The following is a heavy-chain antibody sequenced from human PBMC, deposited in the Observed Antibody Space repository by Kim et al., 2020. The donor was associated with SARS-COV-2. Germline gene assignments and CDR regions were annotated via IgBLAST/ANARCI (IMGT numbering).Heavy chain of an antibody. CDR1: GPSISSSSYY. Sequence: SETLSLTCPVSGPSISSSSYYWGWIRQPPGKGLEWIGSVDHTGSIYCNPCLKSRVTISLDTSKNHFSLNLNSVTAPATAAYYCARRLSGCGAFVIWG. CDR3: ARRLSGCGAFVI. J-gene: IGHJ3*02. D-gene: IGHD2-21*01. CDR2: VDHTGSI. V-gene: IGHV4-39*07.